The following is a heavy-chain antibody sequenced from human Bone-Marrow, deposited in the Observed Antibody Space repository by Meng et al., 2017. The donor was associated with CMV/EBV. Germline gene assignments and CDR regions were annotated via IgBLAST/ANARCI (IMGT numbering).Heavy chain of an antibody. J-gene: IGHJ4*02. D-gene: IGHD2-2*02. V-gene: IGHV3-30*02. CDR2: IRYDGSNK. Sequence: GGSLRLSCAASGFTFSSYGMHWVRQAPGKGLEWVAFIRYDGSNKYYADSVKGRFTISRDNSKYTLYLQMNSLRAEDTAVYYCAPLGYCSSTSCYREDYWGQGTLVTVSS. CDR1: GFTFSSYG. CDR3: APLGYCSSTSCYREDY.